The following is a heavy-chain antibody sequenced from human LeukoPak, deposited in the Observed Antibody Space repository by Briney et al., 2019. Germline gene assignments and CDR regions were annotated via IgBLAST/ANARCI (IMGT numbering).Heavy chain of an antibody. J-gene: IGHJ4*02. CDR3: ARYYYDSSGYWTGHYFDY. CDR2: IYHSGST. D-gene: IGHD3-22*01. CDR1: GYSISSGYY. Sequence: SETLSLTCTVSGYSISSGYYWGWIRQPPGKGLEWIGSIYHSGSTYYNPSLKSRVTISVDTSKNQFSLKLSSVTAADTAVYYCARYYYDSSGYWTGHYFDYWGQGTLITVSS. V-gene: IGHV4-38-2*02.